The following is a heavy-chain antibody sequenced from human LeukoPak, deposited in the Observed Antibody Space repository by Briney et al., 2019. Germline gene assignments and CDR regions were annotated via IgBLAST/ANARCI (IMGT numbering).Heavy chain of an antibody. V-gene: IGHV3-21*01. CDR1: GFFFNSYW. J-gene: IGHJ4*02. Sequence: PGGSLRLSCATSGFFFNSYWMTWVRQAPGKGLEWVSSISSSSSYIYYADSVKGRFTISRDNAKNSLYLQMNSLRAEDTAVYYCARYYYDSSGYSGGYPYYFDYWGQGTLVTVSS. CDR3: ARYYYDSSGYSGGYPYYFDY. D-gene: IGHD3-22*01. CDR2: ISSSSSYI.